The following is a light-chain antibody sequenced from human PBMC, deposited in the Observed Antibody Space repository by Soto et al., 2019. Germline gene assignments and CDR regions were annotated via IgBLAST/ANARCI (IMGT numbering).Light chain of an antibody. J-gene: IGLJ2*01. CDR2: DNR. V-gene: IGLV3-21*02. CDR3: QVWDTSSDHPV. CDR1: NIGIKD. Sequence: SYELTQPPSVSVAPGQTASISCGGNNIGIKDVYWYQQQPGQAPVLVIYDNRDRPSGIPERFSGSNSGNTATLTISRVEAGDEADYYCQVWDTSSDHPVFGGGTQPTV.